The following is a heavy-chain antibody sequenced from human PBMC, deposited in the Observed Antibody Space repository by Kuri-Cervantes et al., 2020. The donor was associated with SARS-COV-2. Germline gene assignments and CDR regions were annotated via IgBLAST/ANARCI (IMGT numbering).Heavy chain of an antibody. CDR2: ISSSSSYI. J-gene: IGHJ4*02. D-gene: IGHD2-2*02. Sequence: GESLKISYAASGFTFSSYSMNWVRQAPGKGLELVSSISSSSSYIYYADSVKGRFTISRDNAKNSLYLQMNSLRAEDTAVYYCTATRDKDIVVVPAAIPGPNFDYWGQGTLVTVSS. V-gene: IGHV3-21*01. CDR3: TATRDKDIVVVPAAIPGPNFDY. CDR1: GFTFSSYS.